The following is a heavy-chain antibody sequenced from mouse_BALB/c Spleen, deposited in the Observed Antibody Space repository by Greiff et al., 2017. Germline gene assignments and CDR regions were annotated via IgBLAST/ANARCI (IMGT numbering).Heavy chain of an antibody. V-gene: IGHV5-17*02. J-gene: IGHJ4*01. CDR3: ARRSLRLRAMDY. Sequence: EVKLMESGGGLVQPGGSRKLSCAASGFTFSSFGMHWVRQAPEKGLEWVAYISSGSSTIYYADTVKGRFTISRDNPKNTLFLQMTSLRSEDTAMYYCARRSLRLRAMDYWGQGTSVTVSS. CDR2: ISSGSSTI. CDR1: GFTFSSFG. D-gene: IGHD1-2*01.